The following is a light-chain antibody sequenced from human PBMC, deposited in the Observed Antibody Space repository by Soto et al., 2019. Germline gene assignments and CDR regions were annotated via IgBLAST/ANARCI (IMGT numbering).Light chain of an antibody. Sequence: DIQMTQSPSSLSASVGERVTITCRASQSSSSYLNWYQQKPGKAPKLLIYAASSLQSGVPSRFSGSGSGTDFTLTISSLQPEDFATYYCQQSYSTPITFGQGTRLEIK. CDR3: QQSYSTPIT. V-gene: IGKV1-39*01. J-gene: IGKJ5*01. CDR2: AAS. CDR1: QSSSSY.